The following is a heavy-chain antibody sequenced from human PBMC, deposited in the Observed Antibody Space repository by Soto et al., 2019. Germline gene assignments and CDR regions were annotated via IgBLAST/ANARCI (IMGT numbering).Heavy chain of an antibody. D-gene: IGHD2-8*01. Sequence: VTVSCTASGYSFTDYHIHWVRQAPGQGLEWLGRINPKSGGTSTAQKFQGWVTMTTDTSISTASMELTRLTSDDTAIYYCARGDSTDCSNGVCSFFYNHDMDVWGQGTTVTVSS. CDR3: ARGDSTDCSNGVCSFFYNHDMDV. CDR2: INPKSGGT. J-gene: IGHJ6*02. CDR1: GYSFTDYH. V-gene: IGHV1-2*04.